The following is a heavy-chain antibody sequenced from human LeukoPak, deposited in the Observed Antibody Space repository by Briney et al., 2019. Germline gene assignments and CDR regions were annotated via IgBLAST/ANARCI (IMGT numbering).Heavy chain of an antibody. CDR2: IYKSEST. J-gene: IGHJ4*02. CDR1: GGSIGWDY. CDR3: AREEYFQDSNGYSYYFHS. V-gene: IGHV4-4*07. Sequence: PSETLPLTCTVSGGSIGWDYWSWIRQSAGKGLEWIGRIYKSESTNYNPSFRSRVTMSVDTSKNQFSLNVTSVTAADTAVYYCAREEYFQDSNGYSYYFHSWGQGSLVTVSS. D-gene: IGHD3-22*01.